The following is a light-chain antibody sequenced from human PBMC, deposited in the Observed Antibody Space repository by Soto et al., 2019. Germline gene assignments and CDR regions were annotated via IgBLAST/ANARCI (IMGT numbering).Light chain of an antibody. Sequence: QSALTQPASVSGSPGQSITISCSGTSSDVDGYNYVSWYQQHPGKAPRVMIYDVSNRPSGVSNRFSGSKSGNTATLTISGLQAEDEADYYCSSYTSDNTYVFATGTKLTVL. CDR3: SSYTSDNTYV. J-gene: IGLJ1*01. V-gene: IGLV2-14*01. CDR2: DVS. CDR1: SSDVDGYNY.